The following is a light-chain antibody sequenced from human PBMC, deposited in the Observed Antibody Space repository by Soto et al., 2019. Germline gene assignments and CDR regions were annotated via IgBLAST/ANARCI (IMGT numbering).Light chain of an antibody. CDR3: QSYDSSLSGSGVV. Sequence: QSVLTQPPSVSGAPGQRGTISCTGSSSNIGAGYDVHWNQQHPGTAPKLLIYGNNNRPSGVPDRFSGSKSGTSASLAITGLPAEGEADYYWQSYDSSLSGSGVVFGGGTKLTVL. CDR2: GNN. CDR1: SSNIGAGYD. J-gene: IGLJ2*01. V-gene: IGLV1-40*01.